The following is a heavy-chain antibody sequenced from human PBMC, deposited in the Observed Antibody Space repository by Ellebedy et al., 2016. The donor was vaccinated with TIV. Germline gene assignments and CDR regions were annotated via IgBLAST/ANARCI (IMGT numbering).Heavy chain of an antibody. D-gene: IGHD3-3*01. CDR2: IYDSGST. CDR1: GGSISSSSYY. V-gene: IGHV4-39*01. J-gene: IGHJ4*02. Sequence: SETLSLXXTVSGGSISSSSYYWGWIRQPPGKGLEWIGSIYDSGSTYYNPSLKSRVTISVDTSKNQLSLKLTSVTAADPAVYYCARGPTNFWSGYASDYWGQGTLVTVSS. CDR3: ARGPTNFWSGYASDY.